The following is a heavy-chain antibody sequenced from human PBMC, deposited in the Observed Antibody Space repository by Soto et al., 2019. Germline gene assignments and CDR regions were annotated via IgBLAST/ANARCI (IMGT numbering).Heavy chain of an antibody. V-gene: IGHV5-10-1*04. CDR3: ARHGGAHYRSSGYHYALDF. CDR2: IYPADSYT. J-gene: IGHJ6*02. Sequence: YWVTWLRQKHGKGLEWMGRIYPADSYTSYSPSFQGQVAFSADRSINTTYLQWSSLRASDTAMYYCARHGGAHYRSSGYHYALDFWGQGTSVTVSS. D-gene: IGHD3-22*01. CDR1: YW.